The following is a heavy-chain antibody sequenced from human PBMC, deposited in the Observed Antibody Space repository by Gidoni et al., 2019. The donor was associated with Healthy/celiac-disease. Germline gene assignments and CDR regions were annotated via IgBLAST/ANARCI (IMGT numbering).Heavy chain of an antibody. J-gene: IGHJ6*02. CDR1: GGPTSSGRYY. Sequence: QVQLQESGPGLVKPSQTPSLTCTVPGGPTSSGRYYWCWIRRPAGKGLEWVGRIYTSGSTNYNPSLKSRVTISVDTSKNQFSLKLSSVTAADTAVYYCAGDGGSKNYYYYGMDVWDQGTTVTVSS. V-gene: IGHV4-61*02. CDR3: AGDGGSKNYYYYGMDV. CDR2: IYTSGST. D-gene: IGHD5-12*01.